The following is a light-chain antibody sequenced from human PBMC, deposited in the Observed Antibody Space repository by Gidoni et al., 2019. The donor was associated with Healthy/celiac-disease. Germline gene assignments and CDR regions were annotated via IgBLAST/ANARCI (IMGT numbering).Light chain of an antibody. CDR2: AAS. CDR1: QSISSY. V-gene: IGKV1-39*01. Sequence: DIQMTQSPSSLSASVGDRVTITCRASQSISSYLNWYQQKPGKAPKLLIYAASSLQSGVPSRFSGSGSGTDFTLTIRSLQPADFATYYCQQSYSTPLTFGGGTKVEIK. CDR3: QQSYSTPLT. J-gene: IGKJ4*01.